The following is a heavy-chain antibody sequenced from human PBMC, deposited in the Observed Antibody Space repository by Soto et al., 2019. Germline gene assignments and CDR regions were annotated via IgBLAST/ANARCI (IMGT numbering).Heavy chain of an antibody. J-gene: IGHJ6*02. CDR2: IYPVDSDT. D-gene: IGHD5-12*01. V-gene: IGHV5-51*01. CDR3: SRHGGWGYSGYDNYYGMDV. Sequence: PGESLKISCKGSRYSFTHSWIGWVRQMPGKGLEWMGIIYPVDSDTRYSPSFQGQVTISADKSTSTAYRQWSSLTASDTAMYYCSRHGGWGYSGYDNYYGMDVWGQGTTVTLSS. CDR1: RYSFTHSW.